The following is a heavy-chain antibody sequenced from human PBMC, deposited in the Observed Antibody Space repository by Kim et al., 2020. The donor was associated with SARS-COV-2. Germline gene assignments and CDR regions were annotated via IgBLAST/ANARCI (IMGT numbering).Heavy chain of an antibody. Sequence: SRFSRSRDTAKNSLYLQMNSLRAEDTAVYYFARVGSAVAAGSIDYWGQGTLVTVSS. D-gene: IGHD6-13*01. V-gene: IGHV3-11*01. J-gene: IGHJ4*02. CDR3: ARVGSAVAAGSIDY.